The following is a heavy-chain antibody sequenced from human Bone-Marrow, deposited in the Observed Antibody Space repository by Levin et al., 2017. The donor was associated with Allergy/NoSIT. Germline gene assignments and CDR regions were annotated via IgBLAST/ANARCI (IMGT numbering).Heavy chain of an antibody. V-gene: IGHV3-30-3*01. Sequence: LPGGSLRLSCAASGFTFSSYAMHWVRQAPGKGLEWVAVISYDGSNKYYADSVKGRFTISRDNSKNTLYLQMNSLRAEDTAVYYCARLAGFFLTDSIAARANFDYWGQGTLVTVSS. J-gene: IGHJ4*02. CDR1: GFTFSSYA. CDR3: ARLAGFFLTDSIAARANFDY. CDR2: ISYDGSNK. D-gene: IGHD6-6*01.